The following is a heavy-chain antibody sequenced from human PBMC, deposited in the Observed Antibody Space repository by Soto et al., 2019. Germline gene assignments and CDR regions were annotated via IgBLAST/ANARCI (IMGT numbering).Heavy chain of an antibody. V-gene: IGHV4-39*01. CDR1: GGSISSSSYY. Sequence: SETLSLTCTVSGGSISSSSYYWGWIRQPPGKGLEWIGSIYYSGSTYYNPSLKSRVTISVDTSKNQISLKLISVTAADTSVYYCARQGYDFWSGYLNWFDPWGQGTLVTVS. CDR2: IYYSGST. J-gene: IGHJ5*02. D-gene: IGHD3-3*01. CDR3: ARQGYDFWSGYLNWFDP.